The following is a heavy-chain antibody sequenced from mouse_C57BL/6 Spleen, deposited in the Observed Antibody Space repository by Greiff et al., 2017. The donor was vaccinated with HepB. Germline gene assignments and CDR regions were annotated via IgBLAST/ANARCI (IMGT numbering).Heavy chain of an antibody. CDR2: IYPENGDT. D-gene: IGHD1-1*01. CDR1: GFNIQDDY. V-gene: IGHV14-4*01. J-gene: IGHJ1*03. Sequence: EVKLQQSGAELVRPGASVKLSCTASGFNIQDDYMHWVKQRPEQGLEWTGCIYPENGDTEYASKFQGKATITADTSSITASLQLSSLTSEDTAVYYFTTKGDSSDWYFAVWGTGTTVTVSS. CDR3: TTKGDSSDWYFAV.